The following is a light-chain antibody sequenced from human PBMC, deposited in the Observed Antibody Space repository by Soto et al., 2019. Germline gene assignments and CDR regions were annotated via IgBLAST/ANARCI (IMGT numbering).Light chain of an antibody. CDR1: QGVGNG. CDR2: AAS. V-gene: IGKV1-17*01. J-gene: IGKJ1*01. Sequence: DHQMTQSPSSLSASVGDRVAITCRASQGVGNGLSWFQQKPGKAPKRLIYAASILQSGVPSRFSGSGSGTEFTLTISSLQPEDFATYYCLQHDVNPLTFGQGTRVEIK. CDR3: LQHDVNPLT.